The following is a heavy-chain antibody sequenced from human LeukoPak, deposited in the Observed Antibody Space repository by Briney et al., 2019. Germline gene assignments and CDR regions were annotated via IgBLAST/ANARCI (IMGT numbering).Heavy chain of an antibody. V-gene: IGHV3-49*04. CDR3: TRDIVSGWYYFDF. D-gene: IGHD6-19*01. J-gene: IGHJ4*02. CDR2: IRSKRFGGAT. Sequence: GRSLRLSCIASGFTFGDYAMSWVRQAPGKGLEWVGFIRSKRFGGATEYAASVKGRFTISRDDSKSVAYLHLNSLKTEDTAVYFCTRDIVSGWYYFDFWGQGTVVTVSS. CDR1: GFTFGDYA.